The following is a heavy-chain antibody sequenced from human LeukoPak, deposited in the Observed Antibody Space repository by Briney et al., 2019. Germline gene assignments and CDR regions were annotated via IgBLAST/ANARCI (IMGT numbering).Heavy chain of an antibody. Sequence: PSETLFLTCTVSGGSISSYYWSWIRQPPGKGLEWIGYIYYSGSTNYNPSLKSRVTISVDTSKNQFSLKLTSVTAADTAVYYCARDQAVAYYYYFMDVWGKGTTVTVSS. D-gene: IGHD2-15*01. V-gene: IGHV4-59*12. CDR3: ARDQAVAYYYYFMDV. CDR1: GGSISSYY. CDR2: IYYSGST. J-gene: IGHJ6*03.